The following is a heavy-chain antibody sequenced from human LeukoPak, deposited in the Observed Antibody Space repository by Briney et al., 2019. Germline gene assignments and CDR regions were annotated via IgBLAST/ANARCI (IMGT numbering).Heavy chain of an antibody. V-gene: IGHV3-64*01. D-gene: IGHD1-26*01. CDR3: ARLVGATRRNYFDY. Sequence: GGSLRLSCAASGFTFSSYAMHWVRQAPGKGLEYVSAISSNGGSTYYANSVKGRFTISRDNSKNTLYLQMNSLRAEDTAVYYCARLVGATRRNYFDYWGQGTLVTVSS. CDR1: GFTFSSYA. CDR2: ISSNGGST. J-gene: IGHJ4*02.